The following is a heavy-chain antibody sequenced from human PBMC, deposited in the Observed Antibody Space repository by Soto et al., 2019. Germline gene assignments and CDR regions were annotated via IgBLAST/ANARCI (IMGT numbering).Heavy chain of an antibody. CDR1: GYNFATDW. Sequence: SLKISCKGSGYNFATDWIGWVRQMPGKGLEWMGIIYPADSDTRYSPSSQGQVTISADKSISTAYLQWSSLKASDTAMYYCARYWHSYSLNYYRGMDVWGQGTTVTVSS. D-gene: IGHD5-18*01. CDR2: IYPADSDT. V-gene: IGHV5-51*01. CDR3: ARYWHSYSLNYYRGMDV. J-gene: IGHJ6*02.